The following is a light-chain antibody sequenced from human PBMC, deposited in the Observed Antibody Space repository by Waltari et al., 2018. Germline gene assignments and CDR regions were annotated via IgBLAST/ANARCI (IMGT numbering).Light chain of an antibody. CDR3: QKYGTLPAT. J-gene: IGKJ1*01. V-gene: IGKV3-20*01. CDR1: QSVSRY. CDR2: DAS. Sequence: SCRASQSVSRYLDWYQQKPGKAPRLLIYDASTRATGIPDRFSGSGWGTDFSLTISRLDPEDFAVYYCQKYGTLPATFGQGTKVQMK.